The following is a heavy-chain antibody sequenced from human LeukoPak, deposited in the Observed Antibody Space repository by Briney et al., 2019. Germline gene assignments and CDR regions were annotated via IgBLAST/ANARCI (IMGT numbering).Heavy chain of an antibody. J-gene: IGHJ3*02. CDR2: IIPILGIA. Sequence: SVKVSCKASGGTFSSYAISWVRQAPGQGLEWMGRIIPILGIANYAQKFQGRVTITADKSTSTAYMELSSLRSEDTAVYYCARDIVVVTEDDAFDIWGQGTMVTVSS. CDR1: GGTFSSYA. V-gene: IGHV1-69*04. D-gene: IGHD2-15*01. CDR3: ARDIVVVTEDDAFDI.